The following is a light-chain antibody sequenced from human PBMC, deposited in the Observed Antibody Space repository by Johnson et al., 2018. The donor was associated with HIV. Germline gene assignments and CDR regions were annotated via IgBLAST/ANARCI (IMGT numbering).Light chain of an antibody. J-gene: IGLJ1*01. V-gene: IGLV1-51*01. CDR2: DND. Sequence: QSVLTQPPSVSAAPGQKVTISCSGSSSNIGNNYVSWYQQLPGTAPKLLIYDNDKRPSGIPDRFSGSRSGTSATLGITGLQTGYEADYYCGAWDSGLTAGVFGTGTKVTVL. CDR3: GAWDSGLTAGV. CDR1: SSNIGNNY.